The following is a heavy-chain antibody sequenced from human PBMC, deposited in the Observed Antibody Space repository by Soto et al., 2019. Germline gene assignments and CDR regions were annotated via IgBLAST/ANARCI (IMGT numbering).Heavy chain of an antibody. Sequence: VKVSCKASGGTFSSYAISWVRQAPGQGLEWMGGIIPIFGTANYAQKFQGRVTITADKSTSTAYMELSSLRSEDTAVYYCARGVGFAGYCSGGSCESPYYYYYGMDVWGQGTTVTVSS. V-gene: IGHV1-69*06. CDR3: ARGVGFAGYCSGGSCESPYYYYYGMDV. CDR1: GGTFSSYA. D-gene: IGHD2-15*01. J-gene: IGHJ6*02. CDR2: IIPIFGTA.